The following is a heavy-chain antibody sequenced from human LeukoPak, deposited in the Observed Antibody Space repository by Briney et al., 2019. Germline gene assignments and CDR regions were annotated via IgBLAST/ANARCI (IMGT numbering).Heavy chain of an antibody. CDR3: ARDLSSTSNWEFDC. J-gene: IGHJ4*02. V-gene: IGHV1-2*06. D-gene: IGHD1-26*01. CDR1: GYSFAGYF. Sequence: ASVKVSCKTSGYSFAGYFIHWVRQAPGQGLQWMGRINPNSGGTEYEQSFQSRVTMTRDTSISTAYVEVSTLISDDTAVYYCARDLSSTSNWEFDCWGQGTLVTVSS. CDR2: INPNSGGT.